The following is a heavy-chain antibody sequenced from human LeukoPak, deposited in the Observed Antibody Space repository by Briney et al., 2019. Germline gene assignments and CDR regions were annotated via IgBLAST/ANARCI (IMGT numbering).Heavy chain of an antibody. CDR2: IYPGDSDT. CDR1: RHSFHSQW. CDR3: ARRGDSNFRID. D-gene: IGHD2-21*02. V-gene: IGHV5-51*01. J-gene: IGHJ4*02. Sequence: GESLKISCKGPRHSFHSQWIGWVRQMPGKGLEWMGIIYPGDSDTRYSPSFHGQVTISADKSISTAYLQWNSLEASDSAIYYCARRGDSNFRIDWGQGTLVTVSS.